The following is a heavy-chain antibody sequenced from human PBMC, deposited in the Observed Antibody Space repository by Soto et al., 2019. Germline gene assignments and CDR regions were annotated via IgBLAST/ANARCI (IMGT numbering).Heavy chain of an antibody. Sequence: GEALKSSCKGSGDSFANYWISWVRQMPGKGLEWMGRIDPSDSYTNYSPSFQGHVTISVDKCTSSAYLQWSSLKASDTAMYYCARSSKPPRPSLLYDGRDYFYSFRGQGTLVTGSS. CDR1: GDSFANYW. J-gene: IGHJ1*01. V-gene: IGHV5-10-1*01. D-gene: IGHD2-8*01. CDR3: ARSSKPPRPSLLYDGRDYFYSF. CDR2: IDPSDSYT.